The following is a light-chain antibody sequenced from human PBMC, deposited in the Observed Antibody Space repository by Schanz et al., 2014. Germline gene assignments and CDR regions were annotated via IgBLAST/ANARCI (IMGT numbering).Light chain of an antibody. CDR3: QQGSTWPIT. V-gene: IGKV3D-20*02. CDR2: GAS. J-gene: IGKJ4*01. CDR1: QSVSSNY. Sequence: ETVLTQSPGTLSLSPGERATLSCRASQSVSSNYLAWYQQKPGQAPRLLIYGASNRATGIPDRFSVSGSGTDFTLTISSLEPEDFAVYYCQQGSTWPITFGGGTKVEIK.